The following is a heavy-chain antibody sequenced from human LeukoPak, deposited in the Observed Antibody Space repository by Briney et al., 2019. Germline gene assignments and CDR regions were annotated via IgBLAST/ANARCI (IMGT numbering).Heavy chain of an antibody. CDR1: GASIRSYY. CDR3: ARDLGFGYFDY. V-gene: IGHV4-59*01. D-gene: IGHD3-16*01. Sequence: PSETLSLTCSVSGASIRSYYWSWIRQPPGKGLEWIGDISYSGSTTYIPSLKSRVTISVDTSKNQFSLRLSSVTAADTAVYYCARDLGFGYFDYWGQGTLVTVSS. CDR2: ISYSGST. J-gene: IGHJ4*02.